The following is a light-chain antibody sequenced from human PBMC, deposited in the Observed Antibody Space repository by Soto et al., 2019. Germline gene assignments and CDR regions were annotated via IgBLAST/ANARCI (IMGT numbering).Light chain of an antibody. CDR2: GAS. CDR3: QHYNNWPPIA. V-gene: IGKV3-15*01. J-gene: IGKJ5*01. CDR1: QSVSSN. Sequence: EIVMTQSTATLSVSPGERATLSCRASQSVSSNLAWYQQKPGQAPRLLIYGASTRATGIPARFSGSGSGTEFTLTISSLQSEDFAVYYCQHYNNWPPIAVGQGTRLEIK.